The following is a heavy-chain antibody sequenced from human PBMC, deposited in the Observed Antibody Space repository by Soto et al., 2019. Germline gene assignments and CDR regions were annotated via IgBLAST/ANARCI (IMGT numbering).Heavy chain of an antibody. Sequence: GGSLRLSCAPSGFTVSRSYMSWVRQAPGKGLEWVSIIYSAGDTYYADSGKGRFSISRDNSKNTLYLQMNSLRAEDTAVYYCARVSAYDTSGYYRGYFDYWGQGTLVTVSS. J-gene: IGHJ4*02. CDR1: GFTVSRSY. CDR2: IYSAGDT. CDR3: ARVSAYDTSGYYRGYFDY. V-gene: IGHV3-53*01. D-gene: IGHD3-22*01.